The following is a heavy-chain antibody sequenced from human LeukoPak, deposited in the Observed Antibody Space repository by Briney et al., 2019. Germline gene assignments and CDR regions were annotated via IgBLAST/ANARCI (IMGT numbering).Heavy chain of an antibody. D-gene: IGHD3-9*01. CDR3: ARGGDGGYFDWFLSFYGMDV. J-gene: IGHJ6*02. V-gene: IGHV1-8*01. CDR1: GYTFTSYD. Sequence: ASVKVSCKASGYTFTSYDINWVRQATGQGLEWMGWMNPNSGNTGYAQKFQGRVTMTRNTSISTAYMELSSLRSEDTAVYYCARGGDGGYFDWFLSFYGMDVWAKGPRSPSP. CDR2: MNPNSGNT.